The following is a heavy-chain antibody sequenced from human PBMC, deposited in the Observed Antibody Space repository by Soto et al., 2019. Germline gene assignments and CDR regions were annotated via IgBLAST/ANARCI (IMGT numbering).Heavy chain of an antibody. CDR1: GFTFSSYG. J-gene: IGHJ4*02. Sequence: ESGGGVVQPGRSLRLSCAASGFTFSSYGMHWVRQAPGKGLEWVAVIWYDGSNKYYADSVKGRFTISRDNSKNTLYLQMNSLRAEDTAVYYCARDEGSAYPLDYWGQGTLVTVSS. CDR2: IWYDGSNK. V-gene: IGHV3-33*01. CDR3: ARDEGSAYPLDY.